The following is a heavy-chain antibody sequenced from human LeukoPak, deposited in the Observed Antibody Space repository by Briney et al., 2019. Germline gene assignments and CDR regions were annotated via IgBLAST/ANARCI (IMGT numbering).Heavy chain of an antibody. D-gene: IGHD2-21*01. CDR3: ARTAYSGNFDY. CDR2: ISSSGSTI. V-gene: IGHV3-11*01. CDR1: GFTFGDYA. J-gene: IGHJ4*02. Sequence: GGSLRLSCTASGFTFGDYAMSWFRQAPGKGLEWVSYISSSGSTIYYADSVKGRFTISRDNAKNSLYLQMNSLRAEDTAVYYCARTAYSGNFDYWGQGTLVTVSS.